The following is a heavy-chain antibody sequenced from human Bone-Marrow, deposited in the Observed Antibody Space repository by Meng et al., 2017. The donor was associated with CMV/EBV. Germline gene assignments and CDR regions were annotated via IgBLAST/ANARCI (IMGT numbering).Heavy chain of an antibody. CDR1: GFTVSSNY. J-gene: IGHJ3*02. V-gene: IGHV3-53*01. D-gene: IGHD6-25*01. CDR2: IYSGGST. CDR3: ARDGPGYAFDI. Sequence: GESLKISCAASGFTVSSNYMSWVRQAPGKGLEWVSVIYSGGSTYYADSVKGRFTISRDNSKNTLYLQMNSLRAEDTAVYYCARDGPGYAFDIWGQGTMVT.